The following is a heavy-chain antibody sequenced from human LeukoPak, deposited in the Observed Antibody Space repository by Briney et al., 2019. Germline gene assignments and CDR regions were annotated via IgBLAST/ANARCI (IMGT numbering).Heavy chain of an antibody. J-gene: IGHJ4*02. CDR1: GFTFSSYV. D-gene: IGHD6-19*01. Sequence: GGSLRLSCEASGFTFSSYVMHWVRQAPGKGLEWVAVISYDGSNKYNTDSVKGRFTISRDNSKNTLYLQMSSLRAEDTAVYYCARVHSSGWYSLEYWGQGTLVTVSS. CDR3: ARVHSSGWYSLEY. CDR2: ISYDGSNK. V-gene: IGHV3-30-3*01.